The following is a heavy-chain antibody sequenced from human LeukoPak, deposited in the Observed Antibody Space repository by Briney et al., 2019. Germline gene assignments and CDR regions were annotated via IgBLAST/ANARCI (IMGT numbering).Heavy chain of an antibody. CDR3: ARDAPNYSSTWYPSHY. D-gene: IGHD6-13*01. CDR1: GFTFSSYW. J-gene: IGHJ4*02. CDR2: IKHDGSEK. V-gene: IGHV3-7*03. Sequence: GGSLRLSCAASGFTFSSYWMSWFRQAPGKGLEWVANIKHDGSEKNYVDSLKGRFTISRDNAKNSLYLQMNSLRAEDTAVYYCARDAPNYSSTWYPSHYWGRGTLVTVSS.